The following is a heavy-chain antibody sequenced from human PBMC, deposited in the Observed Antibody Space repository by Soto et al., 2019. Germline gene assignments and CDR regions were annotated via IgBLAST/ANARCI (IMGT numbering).Heavy chain of an antibody. J-gene: IGHJ6*02. Sequence: GGSLRLSCAASGFTFSDYYMTWIRQAPGKGLEWFSYISSTTGTIYYADSVKGRFTISRDNARDLLYLQMNTLRADDTAVYYCARVGQDYYYGMDVWGQGTTVTDSS. CDR2: ISSTTGTI. CDR3: ARVGQDYYYGMDV. CDR1: GFTFSDYY. D-gene: IGHD1-26*01. V-gene: IGHV3-11*01.